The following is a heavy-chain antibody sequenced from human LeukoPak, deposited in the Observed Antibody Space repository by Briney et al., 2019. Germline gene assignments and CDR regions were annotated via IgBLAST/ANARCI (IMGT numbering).Heavy chain of an antibody. CDR3: VRYPVLAYDSSGNVDY. Sequence: SETLSLTCTVSGGSISSSGYYWGWIRQPPGKGLEWIGSIYYSGSTYYNPSLKSRVTISVDTSKNQFSLKLSSVTAADTAVYYCVRYPVLAYDSSGNVDYWGQGTLVTVSS. J-gene: IGHJ4*02. V-gene: IGHV4-39*01. CDR1: GGSISSSGYY. D-gene: IGHD3-22*01. CDR2: IYYSGST.